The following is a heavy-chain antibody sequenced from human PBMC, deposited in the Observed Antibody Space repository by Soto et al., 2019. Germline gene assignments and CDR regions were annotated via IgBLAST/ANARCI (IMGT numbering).Heavy chain of an antibody. CDR2: TYYRSKWYN. V-gene: IGHV6-1*01. CDR3: ARVRAARQLLFPNDAFDI. Sequence: SQTLSLTCAISGDSVSSNSAAWNWIRQSPSRGLEWLGRTYYRSKWYNDYAVSVKSRITINPDTSKNQFSLQLNSVTPEDTAVYYCARVRAARQLLFPNDAFDIWGQGTMVTVSS. CDR1: GDSVSSNSAA. J-gene: IGHJ3*02. D-gene: IGHD6-6*01.